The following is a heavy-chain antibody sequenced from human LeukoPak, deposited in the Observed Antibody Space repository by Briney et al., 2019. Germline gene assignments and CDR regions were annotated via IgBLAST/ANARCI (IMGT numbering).Heavy chain of an antibody. Sequence: PSETLSLTCTVSGGSTSSDYWSWIRQSPGKGLEWVGYVYNSGDTGKNPSLRSRVTILLDTSRNQCSLKLTSVTAADTAGYYCARLKLGAYFDLWGRGTLVTVSS. D-gene: IGHD3-16*01. CDR1: GGSTSSDY. V-gene: IGHV4-59*08. CDR3: ARLKLGAYFDL. J-gene: IGHJ2*01. CDR2: VYNSGDT.